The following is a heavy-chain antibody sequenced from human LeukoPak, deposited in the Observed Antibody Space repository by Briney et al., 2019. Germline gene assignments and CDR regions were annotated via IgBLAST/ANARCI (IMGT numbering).Heavy chain of an antibody. J-gene: IGHJ6*02. CDR3: ARGYQLPGGPYGMDV. D-gene: IGHD2-2*01. Sequence: SETLSLTCTVSGGSISSGGYYWSWIRQHPGKGLEWIGYIYYSGSTYYNPSLKSRVTISVDTSKNQFSLKLSSVTAADTAVYYCARGYQLPGGPYGMDVWGQGTTVTVSS. CDR1: GGSISSGGYY. V-gene: IGHV4-31*03. CDR2: IYYSGST.